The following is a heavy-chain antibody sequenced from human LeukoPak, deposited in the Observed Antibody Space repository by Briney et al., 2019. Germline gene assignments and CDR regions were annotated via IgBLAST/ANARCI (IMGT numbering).Heavy chain of an antibody. J-gene: IGHJ4*02. Sequence: GGSLRLSCAASGFTFSSYAMSWVRQAPGKGLEWVSAISGSGGSTYYADSVKGRFTISRDNSKNTLYLQMNSLRAEDTAVYYRAKANPYDFWSGYYYFDYWGQGTLVTVSS. CDR3: AKANPYDFWSGYYYFDY. V-gene: IGHV3-23*01. CDR2: ISGSGGST. D-gene: IGHD3-3*01. CDR1: GFTFSSYA.